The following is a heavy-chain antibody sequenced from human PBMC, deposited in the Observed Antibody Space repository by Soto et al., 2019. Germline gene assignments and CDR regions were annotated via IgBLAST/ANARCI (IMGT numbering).Heavy chain of an antibody. V-gene: IGHV4-59*01. J-gene: IGHJ4*02. Sequence: SETLSLTCTVSGGSISSYYWSWIRQPPGKGLEWIGYIYYSGSTNYNPSLKSRVTISVDTSKNQFSLKLSSVTAADTAVYYRARAGYYDFWSGYAFDYWGQGTLVTVSS. CDR2: IYYSGST. D-gene: IGHD3-3*01. CDR1: GGSISSYY. CDR3: ARAGYYDFWSGYAFDY.